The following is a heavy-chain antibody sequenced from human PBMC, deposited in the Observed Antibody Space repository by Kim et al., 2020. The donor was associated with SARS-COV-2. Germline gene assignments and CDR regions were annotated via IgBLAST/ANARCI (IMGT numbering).Heavy chain of an antibody. CDR2: IIPIFGTA. V-gene: IGHV1-69*13. CDR1: GGTFSSYA. D-gene: IGHD3-22*01. J-gene: IGHJ6*02. Sequence: SVKVSCKASGGTFSSYAISWVRQAPGQGLEWMGGIIPIFGTANDAQKFQGRVTITADESTSTAYMELSSLRSEDTAVYYCARVNINLSQYYDSSENYYGMDVWGQGTTVTVSS. CDR3: ARVNINLSQYYDSSENYYGMDV.